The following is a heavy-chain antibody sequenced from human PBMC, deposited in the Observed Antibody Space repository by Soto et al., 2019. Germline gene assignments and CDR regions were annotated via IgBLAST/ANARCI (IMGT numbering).Heavy chain of an antibody. CDR2: ISGDGNDK. CDR3: VQGASTAHQPLDS. Sequence: QVQLAESGGGVVQPGRSLRLSCAASGFIFRNFGMHWVRRAPGKGLEWVATISGDGNDKHYPDSMKGRFTISRDNFNNTLYLQLNSLRPEDTAVYHCVQGASTAHQPLDSWGQGVLVTVSS. D-gene: IGHD1-26*01. V-gene: IGHV3-30*03. CDR1: GFIFRNFG. J-gene: IGHJ4*02.